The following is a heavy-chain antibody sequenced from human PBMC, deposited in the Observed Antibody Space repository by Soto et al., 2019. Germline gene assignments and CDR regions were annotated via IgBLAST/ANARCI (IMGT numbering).Heavy chain of an antibody. D-gene: IGHD6-19*01. CDR3: ARGVAVAGHYFAS. CDR1: GGSFSGYY. CDR2: INHSGST. V-gene: IGHV4-34*01. Sequence: QVQLQQWGAGLLKPSETLSLTCAVYGGSFSGYYWTWIRQPPGKGLEWIGEINHSGSTNYNPSLMSRLTISVDTSRAQVSLKLRSVTAADTAVYYCARGVAVAGHYFASWGQGTLVTVSS. J-gene: IGHJ4*02.